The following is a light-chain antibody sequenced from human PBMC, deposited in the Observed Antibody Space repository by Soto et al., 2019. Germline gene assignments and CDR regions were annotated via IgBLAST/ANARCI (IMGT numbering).Light chain of an antibody. V-gene: IGKV3-15*01. Sequence: EIVVTQSPATLSVSPGERATLSCRASQSVSSNLGWYQQKPGQAPRLLIYGASTRPTGIPARFSGSGSGTEFTLTISSLQPDDFATYYCQQYNSYSEAFGQGTKVDIK. J-gene: IGKJ1*01. CDR1: QSVSSN. CDR3: QQYNSYSEA. CDR2: GAS.